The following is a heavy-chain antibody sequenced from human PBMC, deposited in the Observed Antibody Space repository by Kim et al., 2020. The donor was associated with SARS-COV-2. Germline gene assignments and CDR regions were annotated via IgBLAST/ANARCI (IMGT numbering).Heavy chain of an antibody. CDR3: ARGSREEDIVVVPAAMGWDWFDP. D-gene: IGHD2-2*01. CDR2: INPSGGST. Sequence: ASVKVSCKASGYTFTSYYMHWVRQAPGQGLEWMGIINPSGGSTSYAQKFQGRVTMTRDTSTSTVYMELSSLRSEDTAVYYCARGSREEDIVVVPAAMGWDWFDPWGQGTLVTVSS. CDR1: GYTFTSYY. J-gene: IGHJ5*02. V-gene: IGHV1-46*01.